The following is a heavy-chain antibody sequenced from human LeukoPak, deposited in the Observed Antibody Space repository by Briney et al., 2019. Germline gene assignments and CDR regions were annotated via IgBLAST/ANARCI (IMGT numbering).Heavy chain of an antibody. CDR1: GGSISSGGYS. J-gene: IGHJ5*02. CDR2: IYHSGST. Sequence: PSETLSLTCAVSGGSISSGGYSWSWIRQPPGKGLEWIGYIYHSGSTYYNPSLKSRVTISVDRSKNQFSLKLSSVTAADTAVYYCARGDFGVSRGFDPWGQGTLVTVSS. D-gene: IGHD3-3*01. CDR3: ARGDFGVSRGFDP. V-gene: IGHV4-30-2*01.